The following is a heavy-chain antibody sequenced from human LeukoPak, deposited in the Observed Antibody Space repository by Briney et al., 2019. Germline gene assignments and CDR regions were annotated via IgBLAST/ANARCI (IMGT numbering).Heavy chain of an antibody. CDR2: IYDNGYT. V-gene: IGHV4-59*11. J-gene: IGHJ4*02. CDR1: GDSMHDHF. Sequence: SDTLSLTCTVSGDSMHDHFWNWIRQPPGKGLEWIGHIYDNGYTHYTPSLESRVTMSIDTSAKYFSLRLTSVTAADTAVYYCARDRCSSLNCYGGEVGTLDSWGQGALVTVSS. CDR3: ARDRCSSLNCYGGEVGTLDS. D-gene: IGHD2-2*01.